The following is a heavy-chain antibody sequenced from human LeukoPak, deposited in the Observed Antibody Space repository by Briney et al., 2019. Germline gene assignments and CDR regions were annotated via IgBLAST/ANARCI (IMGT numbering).Heavy chain of an antibody. J-gene: IGHJ4*02. Sequence: GGSLRLSCAASGFTFSNYWMHWVRQAPGKGLVWVSRINSDGSSTSYADSVKGRFTISRDNAKNTLYLQMNSLRAGDTAVYYCARRVYSSSWYEDYWGQGTLVTVSS. CDR1: GFTFSNYW. CDR2: INSDGSST. V-gene: IGHV3-74*01. CDR3: ARRVYSSSWYEDY. D-gene: IGHD6-13*01.